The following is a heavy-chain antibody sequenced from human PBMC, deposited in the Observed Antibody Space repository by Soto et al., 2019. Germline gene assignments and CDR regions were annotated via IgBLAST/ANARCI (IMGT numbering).Heavy chain of an antibody. CDR2: IIPIFGTA. J-gene: IGHJ6*02. CDR3: ARDLGVGTHSPRYYYDGMDV. Sequence: QVPLVQSGAEVKKPGSSVKVSCKASGGTFSSYAISWVRQAPGQGLEWMGGIIPIFGTANYAQKFQGRVTITADESKSTSYMELSSLRSEDTAVYYCARDLGVGTHSPRYYYDGMDVWGQWSTVTVSS. CDR1: GGTFSSYA. D-gene: IGHD2-21*02. V-gene: IGHV1-69*01.